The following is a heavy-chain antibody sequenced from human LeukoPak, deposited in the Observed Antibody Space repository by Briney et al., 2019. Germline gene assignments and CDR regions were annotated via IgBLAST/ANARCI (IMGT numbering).Heavy chain of an antibody. D-gene: IGHD3-9*01. CDR3: AKVSESNYDILTGYYTPYYFDY. Sequence: GGSLRLSCAASGFPFSISAMSWVRQAPGKGLEWVSGISDSGGSTFYADSVKGRFTISRDNSKNILYLQMNSLRADDTAVYYCAKVSESNYDILTGYYTPYYFDYWGQGTLVTVSS. V-gene: IGHV3-23*01. CDR1: GFPFSISA. J-gene: IGHJ4*02. CDR2: ISDSGGST.